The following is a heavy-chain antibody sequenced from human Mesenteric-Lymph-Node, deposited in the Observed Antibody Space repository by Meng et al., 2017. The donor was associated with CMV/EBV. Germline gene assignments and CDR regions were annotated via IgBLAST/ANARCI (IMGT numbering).Heavy chain of an antibody. CDR3: ARGRNYYGSGIDY. CDR2: ISHSGST. D-gene: IGHD3-10*01. Sequence: SGCSISSSDWCRLVRQPPGKGLEWIGEISHSGSTNDNPSLKRRVTISVDRSKNQFSLNLSSVTAADTAVYYCARGRNYYGSGIDYWGQGTLVTVSS. V-gene: IGHV4-4*02. J-gene: IGHJ4*02. CDR1: GCSISSSDW.